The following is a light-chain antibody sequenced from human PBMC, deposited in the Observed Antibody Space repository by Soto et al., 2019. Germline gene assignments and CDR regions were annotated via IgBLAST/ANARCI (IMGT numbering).Light chain of an antibody. CDR2: DAS. V-gene: IGKV1-5*01. CDR1: QSISSW. CDR3: QQYNT. Sequence: DIQMTQSPSTLSASVGDRVTITCRASQSISSWLAWYQQKPGQAPKLLIYDASSLESGVPSRFSGSGSGTEFTLHSGGLPPDDFATYYCQQYNTFGQGTKVEIK. J-gene: IGKJ1*01.